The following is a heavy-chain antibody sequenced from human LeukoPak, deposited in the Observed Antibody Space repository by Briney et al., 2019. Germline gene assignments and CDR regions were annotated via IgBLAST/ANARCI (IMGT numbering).Heavy chain of an antibody. J-gene: IGHJ4*02. Sequence: SETLSLTCAVYGGSFSGYYWSWIRQPPGKGLEWIGEINHSGSTNYNPSLKSRVTISVDTSKNRFSLKLSSVTAADTAVYYCARGPGIAAAGPFDYWGQGTLVTVSS. CDR1: GGSFSGYY. V-gene: IGHV4-34*01. CDR2: INHSGST. D-gene: IGHD6-13*01. CDR3: ARGPGIAAAGPFDY.